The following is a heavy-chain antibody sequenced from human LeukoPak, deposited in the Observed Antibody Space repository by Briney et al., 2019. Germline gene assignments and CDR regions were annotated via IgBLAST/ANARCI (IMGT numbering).Heavy chain of an antibody. J-gene: IGHJ4*02. CDR2: IMPIFDTA. D-gene: IGHD2-2*01. CDR1: GGTFSNYA. CDR3: ARERYSSTSAIDGDYYFDY. V-gene: IGHV1-69*13. Sequence: GASVKVSCKASGGTFSNYAISWVRQAPGQGLEWMGGIMPIFDTADYAQKFQGRITITADESTSTVYMELSSLRAEDTAVYYCARERYSSTSAIDGDYYFDYWGQGTLVTVSS.